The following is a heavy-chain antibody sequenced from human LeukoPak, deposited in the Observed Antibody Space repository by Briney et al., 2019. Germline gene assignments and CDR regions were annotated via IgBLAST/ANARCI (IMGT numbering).Heavy chain of an antibody. J-gene: IGHJ4*02. CDR2: IYYSGST. D-gene: IGHD1-1*01. V-gene: IGHV4-39*01. CDR1: GVSVSSNCYG. Sequence: WESLSLSCAVSGVSVSSNCYGWVWLRPPPGKGLEWIGSIYYSGSTYYNPSLKSRVSISVDTSKNQFSLNLTSVTAADTAVYYCARKLTGTAYFDYWGQGTLVTVSS. CDR3: ARKLTGTAYFDY.